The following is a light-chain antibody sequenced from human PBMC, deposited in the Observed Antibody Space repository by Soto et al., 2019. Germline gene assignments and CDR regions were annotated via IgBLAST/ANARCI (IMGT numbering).Light chain of an antibody. V-gene: IGKV1-5*03. CDR1: QSISSW. Sequence: DIQMTQSPSTLSASVGDRVTITCRASQSISSWLAWYQQKPGKAPKLLIYKASSLESGVPSSFSGSGSGTEFTLTISSLQPDDFATYYCQQYNSSPLTFGGGTKVEIK. CDR2: KAS. J-gene: IGKJ4*01. CDR3: QQYNSSPLT.